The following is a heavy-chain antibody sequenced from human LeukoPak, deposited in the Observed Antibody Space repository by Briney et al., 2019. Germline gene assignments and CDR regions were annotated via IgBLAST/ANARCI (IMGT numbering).Heavy chain of an antibody. CDR2: ISSNGGIT. V-gene: IGHV3-64*01. D-gene: IGHD1-26*01. CDR1: GFTFSSYA. Sequence: GGSLRLSCAASGFTFSSYAMYWVRQAPGKGLEYVSAISSNGGITYYANSVKGRFTISRDNSKNTLYLQMGRLRAEDMAVYYCAREIVGDDAFDIWGQGPMVPVSS. J-gene: IGHJ3*02. CDR3: AREIVGDDAFDI.